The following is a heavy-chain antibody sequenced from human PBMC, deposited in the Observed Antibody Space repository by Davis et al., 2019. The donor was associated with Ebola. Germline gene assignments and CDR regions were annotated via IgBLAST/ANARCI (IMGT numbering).Heavy chain of an antibody. CDR3: ARAYWYFDL. V-gene: IGHV1-8*02. CDR2: MNPNSGNT. CDR1: GGTFSSYT. J-gene: IGHJ2*01. Sequence: AASVKVSCKASGGTFSSYTINWVRQATGQGLEWMGWMNPNSGNTGYAQKFQGRVTMTRDNSISTAYMELSSLTSEDTAVYFCARAYWYFDLWGRGTLVTVSS.